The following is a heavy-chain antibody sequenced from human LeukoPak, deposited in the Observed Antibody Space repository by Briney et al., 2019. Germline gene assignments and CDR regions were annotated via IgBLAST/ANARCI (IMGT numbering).Heavy chain of an antibody. CDR1: GFTFSGYA. Sequence: GGSLRLSCAASGFTFSGYAMSWVRLAPGKGLEWVSTISDSSGSTHHAGSVKGRFTISRDNSKNTLYLQMHSLRAEDSAVYYCANWGGTYWGQGTLVTVSS. D-gene: IGHD7-27*01. J-gene: IGHJ4*02. V-gene: IGHV3-23*01. CDR3: ANWGGTY. CDR2: ISDSSGST.